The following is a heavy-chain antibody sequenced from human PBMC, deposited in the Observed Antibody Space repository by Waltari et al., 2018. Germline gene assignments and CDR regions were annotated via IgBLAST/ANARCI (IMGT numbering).Heavy chain of an antibody. D-gene: IGHD3-22*01. J-gene: IGHJ4*01. V-gene: IGHV3-53*01. CDR3: ATREYYDSSGYYW. Sequence: EVQLVASGGGLIQPGGSLRLSCAASGLTVSSNYMSCIRQVPGRGLEWVSTIYSGGDTYYADSVKGRFTISRDSSKNTLYLQMNSLRAEDTAVYYCATREYYDSSGYYWWGHGTLVTVSS. CDR2: IYSGGDT. CDR1: GLTVSSNY.